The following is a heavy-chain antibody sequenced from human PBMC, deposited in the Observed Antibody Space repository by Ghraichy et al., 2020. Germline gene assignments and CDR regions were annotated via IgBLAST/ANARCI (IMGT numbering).Heavy chain of an antibody. CDR1: GFTFSNDW. CDR2: MKQERGEE. D-gene: IGHD1-1*01. Sequence: GGSLRLSCAASGFTFSNDWMSWVRQAPGKGLECVAHMKQERGEEFYVDSVKGRFTISRDNARNSLYLQMNSVRVEDTAVYYCADPGTGMWGQGTLVTVSS. CDR3: ADPGTGM. V-gene: IGHV3-7*01. J-gene: IGHJ4*02.